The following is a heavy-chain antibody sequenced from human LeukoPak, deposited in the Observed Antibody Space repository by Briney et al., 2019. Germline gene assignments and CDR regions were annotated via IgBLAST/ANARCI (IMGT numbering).Heavy chain of an antibody. CDR2: INWNGGST. CDR3: ARTSLGTSQYYYYMDV. V-gene: IGHV3-20*04. Sequence: GGSLRLSCAASGFTFDDYGMSWVRQAPGKGLEWVSGINWNGGSTGYADSVKGRFTISRDNAKNSLYLQMNSLRAEDTALYYCARTSLGTSQYYYYMDVWGKGTMVTVSS. CDR1: GFTFDDYG. D-gene: IGHD2-2*01. J-gene: IGHJ6*03.